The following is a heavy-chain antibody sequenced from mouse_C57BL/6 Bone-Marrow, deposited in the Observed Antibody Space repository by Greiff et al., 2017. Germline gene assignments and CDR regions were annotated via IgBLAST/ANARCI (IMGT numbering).Heavy chain of an antibody. J-gene: IGHJ2*01. V-gene: IGHV1-81*01. CDR3: ARFGYYGSSYNY. Sequence: QVQLKESGAELARPGASVKLSCKASGYTFTSYGISWVKQSTGQGLEWIGEIDPRSGNTYYTEKFKGKATLTEDKSSSTAYMELRSLTSEDSAVYFCARFGYYGSSYNYWGQGTTLTVSS. CDR1: GYTFTSYG. CDR2: IDPRSGNT. D-gene: IGHD1-1*01.